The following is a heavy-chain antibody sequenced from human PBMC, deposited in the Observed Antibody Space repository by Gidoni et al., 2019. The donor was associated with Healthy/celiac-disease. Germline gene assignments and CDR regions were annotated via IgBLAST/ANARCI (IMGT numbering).Heavy chain of an antibody. Sequence: QVQLVESGGGVVQPGRSLRLSCAASGFTFSSYGMHWVRQAPGKGLEWVAVIWYDGSNKSYADSVKGRFTISRDNSKNTLYLQMNSLRAEDTAVYYCARERRIFGVVIIPPQGGGWFDPWGQGTLVTVSS. CDR2: IWYDGSNK. CDR3: ARERRIFGVVIIPPQGGGWFDP. V-gene: IGHV3-33*01. J-gene: IGHJ5*02. D-gene: IGHD3-3*01. CDR1: GFTFSSYG.